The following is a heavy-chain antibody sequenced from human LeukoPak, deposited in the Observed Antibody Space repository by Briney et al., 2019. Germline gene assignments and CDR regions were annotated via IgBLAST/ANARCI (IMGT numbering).Heavy chain of an antibody. Sequence: ASVKVSCKASGYTFTSYGISWVRQAPGQGLEWMGWISGYNGYTHYAHNLQGRVTMTTDASTSTAYMELRSLRSDDTAVYYCARDEARYSSGYYPNWFDPWGQGTLVTVSS. CDR2: ISGYNGYT. D-gene: IGHD3-22*01. V-gene: IGHV1-18*01. J-gene: IGHJ5*02. CDR1: GYTFTSYG. CDR3: ARDEARYSSGYYPNWFDP.